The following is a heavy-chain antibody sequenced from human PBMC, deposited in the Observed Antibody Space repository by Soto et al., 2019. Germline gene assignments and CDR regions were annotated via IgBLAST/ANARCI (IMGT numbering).Heavy chain of an antibody. V-gene: IGHV4-30-4*01. Sequence: SETLSLTCTVSGGSISRGDYYWSWTRQPPGKGLEWIGYIYYSGSTYYNPSLKSRVTISVDTSKNQFSLKLSSVTAADTAVYYCARLTGTKRSFDYWGQGTLVTVSS. CDR2: IYYSGST. CDR1: GGSISRGDYY. J-gene: IGHJ4*02. CDR3: ARLTGTKRSFDY. D-gene: IGHD1-7*01.